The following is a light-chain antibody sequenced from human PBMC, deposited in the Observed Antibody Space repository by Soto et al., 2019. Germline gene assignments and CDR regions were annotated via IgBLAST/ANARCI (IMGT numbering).Light chain of an antibody. CDR3: HHYGSSPRT. J-gene: IGKJ4*01. CDR1: QSVTSTY. CDR2: VAS. Sequence: EIGLPQSPGTLSLSPGERATLSCRASQSVTSTYLAWYQQKPGQAPRLLIYVASNRATGIPDRFTGSGSGTDFTLTISRLEPEDFAVYYCHHYGSSPRTFGGGTKVEIK. V-gene: IGKV3-20*01.